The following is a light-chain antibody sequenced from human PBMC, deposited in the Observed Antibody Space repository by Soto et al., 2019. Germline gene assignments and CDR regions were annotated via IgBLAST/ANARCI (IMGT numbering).Light chain of an antibody. CDR1: QSLITRY. Sequence: EIVLTQSPGTLSLFPGERATLSCRASQSLITRYLAWYQQKPGQAPRLLIYGASSRATGIPDRFSGSGSGTHFTLTISRLEPEHFAVYSCQQYGTSPTFGQGTRLEMK. V-gene: IGKV3-20*01. CDR2: GAS. CDR3: QQYGTSPT. J-gene: IGKJ5*01.